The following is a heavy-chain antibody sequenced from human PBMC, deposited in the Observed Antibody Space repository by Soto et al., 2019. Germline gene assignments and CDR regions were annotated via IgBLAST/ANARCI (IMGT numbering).Heavy chain of an antibody. J-gene: IGHJ4*02. V-gene: IGHV3-23*01. CDR1: GFTFSSYA. CDR3: AKEMVAAEYVETSPFDF. Sequence: EVQLLESGGGLVQPGGSLRLSCAASGFTFSSYAMAWVRQAPGTGPEWVSGIDGSGGDTSFADSVKGRFSISRDNSKKMLYLHMNSLRDEDTARYYCAKEMVAAEYVETSPFDFWGQGTLVTVSS. D-gene: IGHD2-15*01. CDR2: IDGSGGDT.